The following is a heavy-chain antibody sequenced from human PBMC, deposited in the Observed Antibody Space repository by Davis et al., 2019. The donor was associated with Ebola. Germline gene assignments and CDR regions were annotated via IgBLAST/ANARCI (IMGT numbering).Heavy chain of an antibody. Sequence: PSETLSPTCSPLDASTSSHSWNWIRHPPGKGLEWVGIIYDSVRTNYNPSLKSRVTISADTSKNQFSLNLRSVTAADTAVYYCVRFGRGAYWGQGTLATVSS. CDR1: DASTSSHS. J-gene: IGHJ4*02. CDR3: VRFGRGAY. D-gene: IGHD3-16*01. V-gene: IGHV4-59*11. CDR2: IYDSVRT.